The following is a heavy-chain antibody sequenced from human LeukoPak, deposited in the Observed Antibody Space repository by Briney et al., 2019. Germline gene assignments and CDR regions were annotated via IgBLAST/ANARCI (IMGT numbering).Heavy chain of an antibody. V-gene: IGHV3-7*01. CDR1: GFTFSNHW. D-gene: IGHD5-24*01. CDR3: ARVLDGYNNLVDY. Sequence: GGSLRLSCAASGFTFSNHWMSWVRQAPGKGLEWVANIKQDGSETYYVDSVKGRFTISRDNARNSLYLQMNSLRAEDTAVYYCARVLDGYNNLVDYWGQGTLVTVSS. CDR2: IKQDGSET. J-gene: IGHJ4*02.